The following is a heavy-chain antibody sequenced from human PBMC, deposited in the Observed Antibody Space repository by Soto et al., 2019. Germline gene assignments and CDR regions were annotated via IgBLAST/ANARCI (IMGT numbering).Heavy chain of an antibody. J-gene: IGHJ3*02. CDR2: IKQDGSEK. CDR1: GFTFSSYW. Sequence: GGSLRLSCAASGFTFSSYWMSWVRQAPGKGLEWVANIKQDGSEKYYVDSVKGRFTISRDNAKNSLYLQMNSLRAEDTAVYYCARDRGVLLWFGGLLDSDAFDIWGQGTMVTVSS. V-gene: IGHV3-7*01. D-gene: IGHD3-10*01. CDR3: ARDRGVLLWFGGLLDSDAFDI.